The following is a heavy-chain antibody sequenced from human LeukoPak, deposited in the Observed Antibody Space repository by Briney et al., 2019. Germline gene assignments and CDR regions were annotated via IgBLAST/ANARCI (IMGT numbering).Heavy chain of an antibody. J-gene: IGHJ4*02. Sequence: PGGSLRLSCVASGFTFSNFGVHWVRQAPGKGLEWVANINQDGSDENYVDSVRGRFTISRDNAKNSLYLQMNSLRAEDTAVYYCARSPEYFGELYSTFFDYWGQGTLVTVSS. CDR2: INQDGSDE. D-gene: IGHD3-10*01. V-gene: IGHV3-7*01. CDR3: ARSPEYFGELYSTFFDY. CDR1: GFTFSNFG.